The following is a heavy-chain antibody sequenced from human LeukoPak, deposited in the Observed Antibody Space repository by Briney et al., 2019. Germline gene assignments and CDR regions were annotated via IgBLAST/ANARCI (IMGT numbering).Heavy chain of an antibody. D-gene: IGHD6-6*01. CDR1: GFTFSDYY. V-gene: IGHV3-11*04. CDR2: ISPSGSMI. J-gene: IGHJ4*02. CDR3: VPYSSSSGTLNY. Sequence: PGGSLRLSCAASGFTFSDYYMTWIRQAPGKGLEWASHISPSGSMIYYADSVKGRFTISRDNAKNSLYLQMNSLRAEDTAVYYCVPYSSSSGTLNYWGQGALVTVSS.